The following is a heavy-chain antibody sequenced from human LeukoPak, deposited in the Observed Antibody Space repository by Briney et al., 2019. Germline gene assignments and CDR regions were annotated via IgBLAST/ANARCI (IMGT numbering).Heavy chain of an antibody. J-gene: IGHJ6*03. CDR2: ISSSSSDI. V-gene: IGHV3-21*01. CDR3: ARGPIMVFGVVVPFPMDV. Sequence: GGSLRLSCVTSGFNFTNYNMNWVRQAPGKGLEWISSISSSSSDIHHVDSVKGRFTVSRDNAKSSLYLQMSSLRGEDTALYFCARGPIMVFGVVVPFPMDVWGKGTTVIVSS. CDR1: GFNFTNYN. D-gene: IGHD3-3*01.